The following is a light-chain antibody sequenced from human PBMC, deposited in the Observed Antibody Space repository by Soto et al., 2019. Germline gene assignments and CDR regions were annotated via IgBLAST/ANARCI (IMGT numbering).Light chain of an antibody. CDR3: QSYDSSLSGVV. CDR1: SGDVGGYNF. Sequence: QSVLTQPRSVSGSPGQSVTISCTGTSGDVGGYNFVSWYQQHPGKAPTLMIFDVSQRPSGVPDRFSGSKSGNTASLTISGLQADDEADYYCQSYDSSLSGVVFGGGTKLTVL. J-gene: IGLJ2*01. V-gene: IGLV2-11*01. CDR2: DVS.